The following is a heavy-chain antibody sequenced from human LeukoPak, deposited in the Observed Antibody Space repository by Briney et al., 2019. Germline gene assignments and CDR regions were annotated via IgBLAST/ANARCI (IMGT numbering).Heavy chain of an antibody. V-gene: IGHV3-64D*06. CDR1: GFTXXSYA. J-gene: IGHJ4*02. CDR3: VKSRSGMFDY. CDR2: ISRNGGST. Sequence: XASGFTXXSYAMXWVRQAXGKGLECVSAISRNGGSTYYADSVKGRFTISRDNSKNTLYLQMSSLRAEDTAVYYCVKSRSGMFDYWGQGTLVTVSS.